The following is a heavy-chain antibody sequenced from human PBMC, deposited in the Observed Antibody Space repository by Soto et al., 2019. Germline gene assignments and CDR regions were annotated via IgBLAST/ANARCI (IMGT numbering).Heavy chain of an antibody. CDR3: AKFFVETGSNSGWPWSFHF. CDR1: GFTFSNYA. V-gene: IGHV3-23*01. J-gene: IGHJ4*02. CDR2: ISGSGGTT. D-gene: IGHD6-25*01. Sequence: EVQLLESGGGLVQPGRSLRLSCAASGFTFSNYAMSWVRQAPGQRLDWVSAISGSGGTTYYADSVKGRFTISRDNSKNTLFLQMNSLRAEDAAVYYCAKFFVETGSNSGWPWSFHFWRQGTLVTVSS.